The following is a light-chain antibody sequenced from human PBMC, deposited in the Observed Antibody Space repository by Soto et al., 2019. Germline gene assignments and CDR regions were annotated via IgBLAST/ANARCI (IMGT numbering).Light chain of an antibody. CDR1: QSISSY. J-gene: IGKJ1*01. CDR3: QQANSFPWT. Sequence: DIQMAQSPSSLSASVGDTVTITCRASQSISSYLNWYQQRPGKAPNLVIYAASSLPSGVPSRFSGRGSGTDFTLTISSLQPEDFATYYCQQANSFPWTFGQGTKVDIK. V-gene: IGKV1-39*01. CDR2: AAS.